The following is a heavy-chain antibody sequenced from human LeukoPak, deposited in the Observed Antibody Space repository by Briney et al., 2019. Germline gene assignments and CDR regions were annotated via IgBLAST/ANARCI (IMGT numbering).Heavy chain of an antibody. CDR1: GFTFSSYS. CDR2: ISSSSSYI. V-gene: IGHV3-21*01. J-gene: IGHJ4*02. Sequence: GSLRLSCAASGFTFSSYSMNWVRQAPGKGLEWVSSISSSSSYIYYADSVKGRFTISRDNAKNSLYLQMNSLRAEDTAVCYCARGMSIAAAEVGYWGQGTLVTVSS. CDR3: ARGMSIAAAEVGY. D-gene: IGHD6-13*01.